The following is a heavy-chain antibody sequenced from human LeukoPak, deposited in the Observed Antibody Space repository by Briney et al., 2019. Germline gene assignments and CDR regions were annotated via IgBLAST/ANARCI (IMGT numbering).Heavy chain of an antibody. D-gene: IGHD6-19*01. CDR1: GGSISGYY. CDR3: ARQDSSGWLFDY. V-gene: IGHV4-59*01. CDR2: VFYIGST. Sequence: SETLSLTCTVSGGSISGYYWTWIRQPPGKGLEWIGYVFYIGSTYYNPSLKSRVTISLDTSKNQFSLKLTSVTAADTAVYYCARQDSSGWLFDYWGQGTLVTVSS. J-gene: IGHJ4*02.